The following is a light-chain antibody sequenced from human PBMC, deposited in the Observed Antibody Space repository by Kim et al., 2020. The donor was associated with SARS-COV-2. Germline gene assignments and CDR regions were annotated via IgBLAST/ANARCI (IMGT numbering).Light chain of an antibody. V-gene: IGLV3-1*01. Sequence: SYELTQPPSVSVSPGQTASITCSGDKLGDKYACWYQQKSGQSPVLAIYQDDKRPSGIPGRFSGSNSGNTATLTISGTQAMDEADYYCQAWDRGTVVFGGGTQLTVL. CDR1: KLGDKY. J-gene: IGLJ3*02. CDR3: QAWDRGTVV. CDR2: QDD.